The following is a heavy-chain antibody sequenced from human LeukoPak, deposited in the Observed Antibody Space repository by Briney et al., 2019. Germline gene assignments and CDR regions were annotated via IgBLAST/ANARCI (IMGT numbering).Heavy chain of an antibody. D-gene: IGHD3-22*01. J-gene: IGHJ4*02. CDR3: ARDVPYYYDSSGYYATYFDY. Sequence: GGSLRLSCSASGFTFSSHSMNWVRQAPGKGLEWVSSISGSSYYIYYADSVKGRFTISRDNAKNSLYLQMNSLRAEDTAVYYCARDVPYYYDSSGYYATYFDYWGQGTLVTVSS. CDR2: ISGSSYYI. V-gene: IGHV3-21*01. CDR1: GFTFSSHS.